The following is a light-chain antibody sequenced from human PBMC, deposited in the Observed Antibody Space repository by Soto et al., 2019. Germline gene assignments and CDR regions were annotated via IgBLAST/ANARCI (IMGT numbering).Light chain of an antibody. Sequence: EIVMTQSPATLSVSPGERATLSCRASQSVSSNLAWYQQKPGQAPRLLIYGASTRATGIPARFSGSGCGTEFTLTISSLQSEYFAVYYCQQDNNWPPLFGQGTKVEIK. J-gene: IGKJ1*01. CDR3: QQDNNWPPL. CDR2: GAS. V-gene: IGKV3-15*01. CDR1: QSVSSN.